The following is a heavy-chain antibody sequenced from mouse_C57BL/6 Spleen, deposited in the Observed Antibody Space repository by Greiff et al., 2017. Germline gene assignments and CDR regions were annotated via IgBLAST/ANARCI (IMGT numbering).Heavy chain of an antibody. D-gene: IGHD1-1*01. J-gene: IGHJ4*01. CDR1: GFSFNTYA. CDR2: IRSKSNNYAT. V-gene: IGHV10-1*01. CDR3: VRHEGYYYGSQAMDY. Sequence: EVQLQESGGGLVQPKGSLKLSCAASGFSFNTYALNWVRQAPGKGLEWVARIRSKSNNYATYYADSVKDRFTISRDDSESMLYLQMNNLKTDDTAMYYCVRHEGYYYGSQAMDYWGQGTSVTVSS.